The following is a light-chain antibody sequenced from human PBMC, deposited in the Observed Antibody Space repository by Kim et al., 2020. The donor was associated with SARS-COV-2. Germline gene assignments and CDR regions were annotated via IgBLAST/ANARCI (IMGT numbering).Light chain of an antibody. Sequence: WSPGERATLSCRASQSVSSNYLAWYQQKPGQAPRLLIYGASSRATGIPDRFTGSGSGTDFTLTISRLETEDFAVYYCQHYTSSRTFGQGTKVEVK. J-gene: IGKJ1*01. CDR3: QHYTSSRT. CDR2: GAS. CDR1: QSVSSNY. V-gene: IGKV3-20*01.